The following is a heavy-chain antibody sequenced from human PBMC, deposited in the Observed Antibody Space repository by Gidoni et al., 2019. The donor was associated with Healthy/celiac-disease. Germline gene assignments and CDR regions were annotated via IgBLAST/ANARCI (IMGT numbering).Heavy chain of an antibody. D-gene: IGHD5-12*01. CDR3: TTVFAGYNDY. V-gene: IGHV3-15*01. CDR2: IKSKTDGGTT. J-gene: IGHJ4*02. Sequence: EVQLVELGGGLVKPGGSLRLSCAASGFTFSNAWMSWVRQAPGKGLEWVGSIKSKTDGGTTDYAAPVKGRFTISRDDSKNTLYLQMNSLKTEDTAVYYCTTVFAGYNDYWGQGTLVTVSS. CDR1: GFTFSNAW.